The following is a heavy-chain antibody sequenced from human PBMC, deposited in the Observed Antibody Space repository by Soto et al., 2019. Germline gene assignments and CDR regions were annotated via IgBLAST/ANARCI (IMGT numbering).Heavy chain of an antibody. Sequence: EVQLVETGGGLIQPGGSLRLSCAASGFTVSNSYMTWVRQPPGKGLECVSVIYTAGGTNYADSVKGRFIISRDNSKNTLYLRMNSLRAEDTAVYYCARALPVANGGFDPWGQGTLVTVSS. CDR2: IYTAGGT. J-gene: IGHJ5*02. CDR3: ARALPVANGGFDP. V-gene: IGHV3-53*02. D-gene: IGHD2-2*01. CDR1: GFTVSNSY.